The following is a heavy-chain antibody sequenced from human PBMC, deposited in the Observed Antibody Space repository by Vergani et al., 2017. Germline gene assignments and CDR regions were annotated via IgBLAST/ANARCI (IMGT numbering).Heavy chain of an antibody. Sequence: QVQLQESGPGLVKPSETLSITCTVSGGSISSYYWSWIRQPPGKGLEWIGYIYYSGSTNYNPSLKSRVTISVDTSKNQFSLKLSSVTAADTAVYYCARVTVGCSSTSCYEFDPWGQGTLVTVSS. CDR3: ARVTVGCSSTSCYEFDP. CDR2: IYYSGST. J-gene: IGHJ5*02. V-gene: IGHV4-59*01. CDR1: GGSISSYY. D-gene: IGHD2-2*01.